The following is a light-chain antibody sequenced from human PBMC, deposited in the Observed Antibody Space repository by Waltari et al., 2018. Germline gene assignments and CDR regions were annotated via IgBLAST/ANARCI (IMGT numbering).Light chain of an antibody. J-gene: IGKJ2*01. V-gene: IGKV3-15*01. CDR2: GAS. CDR3: QQYDKWLRYS. CDR1: QSISTN. Sequence: IVMTQSPATLFVSPGERATLSCSASQSISTNLAWFQEKPGQAPRLLIYGASTRATGVPARFSGSGSGTYFTLVISSLQSEDFAVYYCQQYDKWLRYSFGQGTKLEIK.